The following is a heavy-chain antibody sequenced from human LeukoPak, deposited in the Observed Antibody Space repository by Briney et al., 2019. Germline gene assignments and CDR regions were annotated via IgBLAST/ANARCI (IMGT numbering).Heavy chain of an antibody. CDR1: GFTFSSYG. J-gene: IGHJ6*02. CDR3: AKMHSYGVRYYYYGMDV. D-gene: IGHD4-17*01. V-gene: IGHV3-30*18. Sequence: PGRSLRLSCAASGFTFSSYGMHWVRQAPGKGLEWVAVISYDGSNKYYADSVKGRFTISRDNSKNTLYLQMNSLRAEDTAVYYCAKMHSYGVRYYYYGMDVWGQGTTVTVSS. CDR2: ISYDGSNK.